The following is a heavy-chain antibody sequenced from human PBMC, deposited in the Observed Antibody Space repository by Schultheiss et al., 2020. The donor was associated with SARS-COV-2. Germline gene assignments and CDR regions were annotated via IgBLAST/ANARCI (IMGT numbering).Heavy chain of an antibody. CDR3: ARDYDFWSGYFTDEDYYGMDV. Sequence: GGSLRLSCAASGFTFTKYTMNWVRQAPGKGLEWVSSISSSSSYIYYAGSVKGRFTISRDNAKNSVYLQMSSLRAEDTAMYYCARDYDFWSGYFTDEDYYGMDVWGQGTTVTVSS. CDR2: ISSSSSYI. J-gene: IGHJ6*02. V-gene: IGHV3-21*06. CDR1: GFTFTKYT. D-gene: IGHD3-3*01.